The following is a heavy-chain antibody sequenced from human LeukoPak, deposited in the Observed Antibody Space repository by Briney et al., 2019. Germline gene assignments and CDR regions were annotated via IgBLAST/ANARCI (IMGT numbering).Heavy chain of an antibody. D-gene: IGHD4-17*01. CDR3: ARDFDGPRASDY. CDR2: INTDGSYL. CDR1: GFTFSYFW. J-gene: IGHJ4*02. V-gene: IGHV3-74*01. Sequence: GGSLRLSCAASGFTFSYFWMHWFRQTPGKGLVWVSCINTDGSYLSYADSVKGRFTISRDNVRNTLYLQMNSLRAEDSAVYYCARDFDGPRASDYWGQGISVTVSS.